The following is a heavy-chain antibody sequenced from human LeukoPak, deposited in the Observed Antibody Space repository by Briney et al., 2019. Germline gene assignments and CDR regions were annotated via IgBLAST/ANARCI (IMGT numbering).Heavy chain of an antibody. CDR2: ISAYNGNT. Sequence: ASVKVSCKASGGTFSSYAISWVRQAPGQGLEWMGWISAYNGNTNYAQKLQGRVTMTTDTSTSTAYMELRSLRSDDTAVYYCARGDFWSGYYYGMDVWGQGTTVTVSS. CDR1: GGTFSSYA. J-gene: IGHJ6*02. CDR3: ARGDFWSGYYYGMDV. D-gene: IGHD3-3*01. V-gene: IGHV1-18*01.